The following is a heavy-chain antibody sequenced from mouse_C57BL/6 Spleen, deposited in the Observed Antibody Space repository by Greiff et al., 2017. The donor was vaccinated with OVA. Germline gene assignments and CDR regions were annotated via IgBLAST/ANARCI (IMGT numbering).Heavy chain of an antibody. CDR1: GYTFTSYW. CDR2: IDPSDSYT. V-gene: IGHV1-50*01. CDR3: ARGDYYGSSYGWYFDV. D-gene: IGHD1-1*01. Sequence: VQLQQPGAELVKPGASVKLSCKASGYTFTSYWMQWVKQRPGQGLEWIGEIDPSDSYTNYNQKFKGKATLTVDTSSSTAYMQLSSLTSEDSAVYYCARGDYYGSSYGWYFDVWGTGTTVTVSS. J-gene: IGHJ1*03.